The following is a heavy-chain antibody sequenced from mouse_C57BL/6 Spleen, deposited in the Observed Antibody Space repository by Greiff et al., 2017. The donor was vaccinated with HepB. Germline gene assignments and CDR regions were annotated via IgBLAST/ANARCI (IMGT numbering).Heavy chain of an antibody. CDR3: TRDLGYYGTSFDY. D-gene: IGHD1-1*01. CDR2: ISSGGDYI. Sequence: EVKLVESGEGLVKPGGSLKLSCAASGFTFSSYAMSWVRQTPEKRLEWVAYISSGGDYIYYADTVKGRFTISRDNARNTLYLQMSSLKSEDTAMYYCTRDLGYYGTSFDYWGQGTTLTVSS. V-gene: IGHV5-9-1*02. J-gene: IGHJ2*01. CDR1: GFTFSSYA.